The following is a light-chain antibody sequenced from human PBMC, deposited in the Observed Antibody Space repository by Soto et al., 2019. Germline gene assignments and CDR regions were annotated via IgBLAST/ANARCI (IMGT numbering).Light chain of an antibody. J-gene: IGKJ4*01. Sequence: ETVLTQSPGTLSLSPGERATLSCRASQSVSSSSLAWYQQRPGQAPRLLIYGTSSRATGIPDRFSGSGSGTDFTLTISRLEPEDFAVYYCQQYGRSPLTFGGGTKVDIK. CDR2: GTS. CDR1: QSVSSSS. V-gene: IGKV3-20*01. CDR3: QQYGRSPLT.